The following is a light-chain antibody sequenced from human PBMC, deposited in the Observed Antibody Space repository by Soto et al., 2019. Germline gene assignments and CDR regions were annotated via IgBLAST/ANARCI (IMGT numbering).Light chain of an antibody. CDR3: QQRSNWPT. CDR2: DAS. Sequence: EIGLTQSAATLSLSPGERATLSCRASQSVGASLAWYQQKPGQAPRLLIYDASNRATGIPARFSGSGSGTDFTLTISSLEPEDFAVYYSQQRSNWPTFGQGTRLETK. CDR1: QSVGAS. J-gene: IGKJ5*01. V-gene: IGKV3-11*01.